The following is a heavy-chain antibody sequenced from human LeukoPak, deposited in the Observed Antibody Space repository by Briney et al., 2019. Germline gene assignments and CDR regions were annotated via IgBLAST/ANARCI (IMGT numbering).Heavy chain of an antibody. CDR1: GFTFSSYA. J-gene: IGHJ4*02. CDR2: ISGSGGST. CDR3: ARRGAYCGGDCYYYFDY. D-gene: IGHD2-21*02. Sequence: GGSLRLSCAASGFTFSSYAMSWVRQAPGKGLEWVSAISGSGGSTYYADSVKGRFTISRDNSKNTLYLQMNSLRAEDTAVYYCARRGAYCGGDCYYYFDYWGQGTLVTVSS. V-gene: IGHV3-23*01.